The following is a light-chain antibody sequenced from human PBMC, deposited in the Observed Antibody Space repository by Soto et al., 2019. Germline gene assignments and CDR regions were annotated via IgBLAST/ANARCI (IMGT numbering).Light chain of an antibody. CDR3: ISYTSSDTYV. Sequence: QSVLTQPASGSGFPGQSITISCTGTSSDVGAYKYVSWYQQHPGKAPKLMIYDVSSRPSGVSNRFSGSKSGNTASLIISGLQAEDEADYYCISYTSSDTYVFGTGTKVTVL. V-gene: IGLV2-14*01. J-gene: IGLJ1*01. CDR2: DVS. CDR1: SSDVGAYKY.